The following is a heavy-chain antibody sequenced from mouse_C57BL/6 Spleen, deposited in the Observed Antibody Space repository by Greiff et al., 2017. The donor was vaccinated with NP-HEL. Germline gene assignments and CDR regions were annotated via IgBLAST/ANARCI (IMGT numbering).Heavy chain of an antibody. CDR2: IHPNSGST. CDR1: GYTFTSYW. CDR3: ARNWTAQVHFDY. V-gene: IGHV1-64*01. J-gene: IGHJ2*01. D-gene: IGHD3-2*02. Sequence: VQLQQPGAELVKPGASVKLSCKASGYTFTSYWMHWVKQRPGQGLEWIGMIHPNSGSTNYNEKFKSKATLTVDKSSRTAYMQLSSLTSEDSAVSYCARNWTAQVHFDYWGQGTTLTVSS.